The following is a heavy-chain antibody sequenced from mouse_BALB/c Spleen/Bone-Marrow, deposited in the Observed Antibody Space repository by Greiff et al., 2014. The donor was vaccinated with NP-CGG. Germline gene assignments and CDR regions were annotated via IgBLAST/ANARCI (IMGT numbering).Heavy chain of an antibody. Sequence: VQRVESGAELARPGTSVKLSCKTSGYTFTNYWMQWIKQRPGQGLEWIGTIYPGDGDTRYTQKFKGKATLTADKSSSTAYMQLSSLASEDSAVYYCARSNYPYAMDYWGQGTSVTVSS. CDR3: ARSNYPYAMDY. CDR1: GYTFTNYW. V-gene: IGHV1-87*01. CDR2: IYPGDGDT. D-gene: IGHD2-5*01. J-gene: IGHJ4*01.